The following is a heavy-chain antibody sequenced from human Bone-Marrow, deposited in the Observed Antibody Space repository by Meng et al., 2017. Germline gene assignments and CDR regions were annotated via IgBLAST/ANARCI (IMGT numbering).Heavy chain of an antibody. J-gene: IGHJ6*02. CDR1: GFTFSSYE. D-gene: IGHD1-26*01. CDR3: ARDYVGATTGYYYGMDV. CDR2: ISSSGSTI. Sequence: GESLKISCAASGFTFSSYEMNWVRQAPGKGLEWVSYISSSGSTIYYADSVKGRFTISRDNAKNSLYLQMNSLRAEDTAVYYCARDYVGATTGYYYGMDVWGQGTLVTVSS. V-gene: IGHV3-48*03.